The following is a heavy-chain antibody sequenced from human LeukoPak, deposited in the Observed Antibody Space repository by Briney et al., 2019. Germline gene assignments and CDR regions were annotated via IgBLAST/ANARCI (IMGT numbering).Heavy chain of an antibody. D-gene: IGHD2-2*01. CDR1: GYTFTGYY. Sequence: PWASVKVSCKASGYTFTGYYMHWVRQAPGQGLEWMGRINPNSGGTNYAQKFQGRVTMTRDTSISTAYMELSRLRSDDTAVYYCAREKVRQSGMDVWGQGTTVTVSS. CDR2: INPNSGGT. CDR3: AREKVRQSGMDV. J-gene: IGHJ6*02. V-gene: IGHV1-2*06.